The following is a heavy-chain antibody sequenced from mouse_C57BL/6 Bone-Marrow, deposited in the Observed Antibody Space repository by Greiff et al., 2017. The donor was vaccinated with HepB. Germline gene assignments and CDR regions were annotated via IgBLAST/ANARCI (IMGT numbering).Heavy chain of an antibody. D-gene: IGHD1-1*01. J-gene: IGHJ1*03. CDR1: GFSFNTYA. V-gene: IGHV10-1*01. CDR3: VRQQCYGSSKDWYFDV. CDR2: IRSKSNNYAT. Sequence: EVKVEESGGGLVQPKGSLKLSCAASGFSFNTYAMNWVRQAPGKGLEWVARIRSKSNNYATYYADSVKDRFTISRDDSESMLYLQMNNLKTEDTAMYYCVRQQCYGSSKDWYFDVWGTGTTVTVSS.